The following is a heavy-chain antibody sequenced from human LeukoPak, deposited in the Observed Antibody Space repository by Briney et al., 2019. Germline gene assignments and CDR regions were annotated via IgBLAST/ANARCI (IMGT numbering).Heavy chain of an antibody. CDR3: ARNAADSTGLYNYSGMDV. D-gene: IGHD3-22*01. Sequence: PSETLSLTCTVSGGSISSFYWTWIRQPPGKGLEWIGYIYYNGNTNYNPSLKSRVTISMDTSKNQFSLKLGSVTAADTAIYYCARNAADSTGLYNYSGMDVWGQGTTVTVSS. CDR2: IYYNGNT. CDR1: GGSISSFY. V-gene: IGHV4-59*08. J-gene: IGHJ6*02.